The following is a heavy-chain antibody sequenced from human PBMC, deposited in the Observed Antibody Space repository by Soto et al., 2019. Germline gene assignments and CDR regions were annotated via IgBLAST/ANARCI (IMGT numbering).Heavy chain of an antibody. CDR1: GDSVSSNIAA. V-gene: IGHV6-1*01. CDR2: TYYRSKWYN. CDR3: GTCTAHMIRNLDN. D-gene: IGHD3-16*01. Sequence: SQTVSLTCAISGDSVSSNIAAWNWIRQPPSRGLEWLGRTYYRSKWYNDYAVSVKSRITINPDTSKNQFSLQLNSVTPGDTAAYYCGTCTAHMIRNLDNWGQETLVT. J-gene: IGHJ4*01.